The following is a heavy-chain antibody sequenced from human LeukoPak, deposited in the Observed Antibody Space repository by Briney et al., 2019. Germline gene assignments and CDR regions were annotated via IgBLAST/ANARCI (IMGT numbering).Heavy chain of an antibody. D-gene: IGHD6-13*01. Sequence: SETLSLTCAVYGGSFSGYYWSWIRQPPGKGLEWIGYIYYSGSTNYNPSLKSRVTISVDTSKNQFSLKLSSVTAADTAVYYCARHAEYSSSWVDYWGQGTLVTVSS. V-gene: IGHV4-59*08. CDR1: GGSFSGYY. CDR3: ARHAEYSSSWVDY. CDR2: IYYSGST. J-gene: IGHJ4*02.